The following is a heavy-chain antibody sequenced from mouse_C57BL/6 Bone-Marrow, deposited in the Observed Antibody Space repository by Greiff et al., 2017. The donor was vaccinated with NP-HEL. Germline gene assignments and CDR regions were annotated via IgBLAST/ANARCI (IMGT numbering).Heavy chain of an antibody. CDR2: ISSGSSTI. J-gene: IGHJ2*01. CDR1: GFTFSDYG. CDR3: ARELGQDYFDY. D-gene: IGHD4-1*01. Sequence: EVKLVESGGGLVKPGGSLKLSCAASGFTFSDYGMHWVRQAPEKGLEWVAYISSGSSTIYYADTVKGRFTISRDNAKNTLFLQMISLRSEDTAMYYCARELGQDYFDYWGQGTTLTVSS. V-gene: IGHV5-17*01.